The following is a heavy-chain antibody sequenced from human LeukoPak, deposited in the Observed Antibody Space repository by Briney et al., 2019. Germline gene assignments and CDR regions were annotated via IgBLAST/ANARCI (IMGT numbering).Heavy chain of an antibody. V-gene: IGHV3-48*01. CDR1: GFTFSDSS. D-gene: IGHD5-18*01. Sequence: GGSLRLSCTASGFTFSDSSMNWVRQAPGKGLEWLSYISSSSTTIYYAGSMKGRFTISRDDAKNSLYLQMDSLRAEDTAVYYCARNLNTADDYWGQGILVTVSS. CDR3: ARNLNTADDY. J-gene: IGHJ4*02. CDR2: ISSSSTTI.